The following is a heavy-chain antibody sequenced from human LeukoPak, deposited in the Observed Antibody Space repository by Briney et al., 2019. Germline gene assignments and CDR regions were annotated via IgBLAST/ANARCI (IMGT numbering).Heavy chain of an antibody. V-gene: IGHV1-46*01. D-gene: IGHD6-6*01. CDR2: INPSGGST. Sequence: ASVKVSCKASGYTFTSYYMPWVRQAPGQGLEWMGIINPSGGSTSYAQKFQGRVTMTRDMSTSTVYMELSSLRSEDTAVYYCARERHSSSFVSTLILDYWGQGTLVTDSS. J-gene: IGHJ4*02. CDR1: GYTFTSYY. CDR3: ARERHSSSFVSTLILDY.